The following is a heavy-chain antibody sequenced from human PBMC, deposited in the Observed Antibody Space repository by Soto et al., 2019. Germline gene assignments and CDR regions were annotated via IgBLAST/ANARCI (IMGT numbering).Heavy chain of an antibody. CDR2: IKQDGSEK. V-gene: IGHV3-7*01. D-gene: IGHD3-10*01. CDR3: ARKGSGSYYNVVFDY. Sequence: TGRSRRLSCAAAECTFGSFWMSWVRQATEKVLEWVATIKQDGSEKYYVESVKARFTISRDNAKNSLYLQMNSLRAEDTAVYYCARKGSGSYYNVVFDYWGQGTLVTVSS. CDR1: ECTFGSFW. J-gene: IGHJ4*02.